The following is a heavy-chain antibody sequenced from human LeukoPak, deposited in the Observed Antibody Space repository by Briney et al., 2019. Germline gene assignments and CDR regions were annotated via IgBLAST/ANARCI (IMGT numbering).Heavy chain of an antibody. J-gene: IGHJ4*02. D-gene: IGHD3-10*01. Sequence: SETLSLTCTVSGGSISSSSYYWGWIRQPPGKGLEWIGSIYYSGSTYYNPSLKSRVTISVDTSKNQFSLKLSSVTAADTAVYYCARHVWFGEPTLDCWGQGTLVTVSS. CDR2: IYYSGST. CDR1: GGSISSSSYY. V-gene: IGHV4-39*07. CDR3: ARHVWFGEPTLDC.